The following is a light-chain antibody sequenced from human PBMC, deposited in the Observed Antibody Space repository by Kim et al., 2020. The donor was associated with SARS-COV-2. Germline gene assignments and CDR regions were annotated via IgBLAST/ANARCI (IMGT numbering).Light chain of an antibody. CDR1: KLGDKY. CDR3: QAWDSSTFYVV. CDR2: QDT. V-gene: IGLV3-1*01. Sequence: SPGHTASITCSGDKLGDKYAYWYQEKPGQSPVLVIYQDTKRPSGIPERFSGSNSGNTATLTISGTQAMDEADYYCQAWDSSTFYVVFGGGTQLTVL. J-gene: IGLJ2*01.